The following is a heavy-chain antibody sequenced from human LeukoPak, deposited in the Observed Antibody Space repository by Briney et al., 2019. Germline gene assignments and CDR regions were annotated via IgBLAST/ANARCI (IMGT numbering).Heavy chain of an antibody. CDR2: IKQDGSEK. J-gene: IGHJ5*02. CDR1: GFTFSSYW. D-gene: IGHD3-9*01. CDR3: AREAQYYDILTGYSHNWFDP. Sequence: GGSLRLSCAASGFTFSSYWMSWVRQAPGKGLEWVANIKQDGSEKYYVDSVKGRFTISRDNAKNSLYLQMNSLRAEDTAVYYCAREAQYYDILTGYSHNWFDPWGQGTLVTVSS. V-gene: IGHV3-7*03.